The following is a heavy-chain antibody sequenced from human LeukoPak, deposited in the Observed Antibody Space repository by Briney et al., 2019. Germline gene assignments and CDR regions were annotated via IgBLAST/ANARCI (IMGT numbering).Heavy chain of an antibody. CDR3: AREANDAFDI. Sequence: GGSLRLSCAASGFTFSSYSMNWVRQAPGKGLEWVSYISSSSSTIYYADSVKGRFTISRDNAKNSLYLQMNSLRAEDTAVYYCAREANDAFDIWGQGTMVTVSS. V-gene: IGHV3-48*01. CDR1: GFTFSSYS. CDR2: ISSSSSTI. J-gene: IGHJ3*02.